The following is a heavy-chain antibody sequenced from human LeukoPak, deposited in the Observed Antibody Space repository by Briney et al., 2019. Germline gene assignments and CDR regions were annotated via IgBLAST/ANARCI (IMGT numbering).Heavy chain of an antibody. CDR1: GGSISSYY. D-gene: IGHD1-1*01. J-gene: IGHJ4*02. CDR3: ARRTTDWNMYYFDY. CDR2: IYYSGST. V-gene: IGHV4-59*08. Sequence: ETLSLTCTVSGGSISSYYWSWIRQPPGKGLEWIGYIYYSGSTNYNPSLKSRVTISIDTSKNQFSLKLSSVTAADTAVYYCARRTTDWNMYYFDYWGQGTLVTVSS.